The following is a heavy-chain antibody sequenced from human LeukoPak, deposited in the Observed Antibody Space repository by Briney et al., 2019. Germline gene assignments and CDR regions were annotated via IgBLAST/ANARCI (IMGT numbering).Heavy chain of an antibody. D-gene: IGHD6-19*01. V-gene: IGHV1-2*02. CDR1: GYTFTGYY. CDR2: INPNSGGT. CDR3: ARDWLAVAGTRYYGMDV. J-gene: IGHJ6*02. Sequence: WASVKVSCKASGYTFTGYYMHWVRQAPGQGLEWMGWINPNSGGTNYAQKFQGRVTMTRDTSISTAYMELSRLRSDDTAVYYCARDWLAVAGTRYYGMDVWGQGTTVTVSS.